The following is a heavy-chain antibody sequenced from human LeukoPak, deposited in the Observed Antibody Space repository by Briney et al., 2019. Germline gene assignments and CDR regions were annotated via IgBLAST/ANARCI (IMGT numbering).Heavy chain of an antibody. D-gene: IGHD3-22*01. J-gene: IGHJ4*02. V-gene: IGHV4-30-2*01. CDR1: GGSISSGGYS. CDR2: IYHSGST. CDR3: ARTRLLLLFDY. Sequence: PSETLSLTCAVSGGSISSGGYSWSWIRQPPGKGVEWIGYIYHSGSTYYNPSLKSRVTISVDRSKNQFSLKLSSVTAADTAVYYCARTRLLLLFDYWGQGTLVTVSS.